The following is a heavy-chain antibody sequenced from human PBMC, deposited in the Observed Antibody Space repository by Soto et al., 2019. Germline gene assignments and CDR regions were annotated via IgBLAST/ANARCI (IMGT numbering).Heavy chain of an antibody. Sequence: QVQLVQPGAEVKKPGASVKVSCKASGYGFDPYYMHWVRQAPGQGLEWMGWINPYSGDTNYAQKFRGRVTMTRDTSISTAYMELSSLTSDDTAVYYCARGRYLEWVRSGWFEAWGQGTQVTVSS. D-gene: IGHD3-3*01. CDR3: ARGRYLEWVRSGWFEA. J-gene: IGHJ5*02. V-gene: IGHV1-2*02. CDR1: GYGFDPYY. CDR2: INPYSGDT.